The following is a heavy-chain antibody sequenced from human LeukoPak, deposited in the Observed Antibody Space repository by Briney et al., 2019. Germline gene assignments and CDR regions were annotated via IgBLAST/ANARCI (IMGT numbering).Heavy chain of an antibody. CDR3: ARDGGIGFPFDF. V-gene: IGHV3-7*01. J-gene: IGHJ4*02. CDR2: IWHDGSDK. D-gene: IGHD3-16*01. Sequence: GGSLRLSCAASGFTFSGYWMSWVRQAPGKGLEWVANIWHDGSDKYYVDSVKGRFTISRDNAKNSLSLQMNSLRVEDTAVYYCARDGGIGFPFDFWGQGTLVTVSS. CDR1: GFTFSGYW.